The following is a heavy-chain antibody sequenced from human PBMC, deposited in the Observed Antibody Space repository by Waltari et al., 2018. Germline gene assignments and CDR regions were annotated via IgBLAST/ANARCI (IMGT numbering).Heavy chain of an antibody. CDR2: ISGSGGST. CDR1: GFTFSSYA. V-gene: IGHV3-23*01. CDR3: AKDPPLWFGASDAFDI. J-gene: IGHJ3*02. Sequence: EVQLLESGGGLVQPGGSLRLSCAASGFTFSSYAMSWVRQAPGKGLEWVSAISGSGGSTYYADSVKGRFTISRDNSKNTLYLQMNSLRAEDTAVYYCAKDPPLWFGASDAFDIWGQGTMVTVSS. D-gene: IGHD3-10*01.